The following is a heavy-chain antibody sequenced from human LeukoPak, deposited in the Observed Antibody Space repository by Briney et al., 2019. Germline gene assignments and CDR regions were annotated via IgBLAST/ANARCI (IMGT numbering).Heavy chain of an antibody. CDR2: ISSSSTT. J-gene: IGHJ4*02. Sequence: GGSLILSCAASGFTFSSYSMNWVRQAPGKGLEWVSYISSSSTTYYADSVKGRFTISRDNAKNSLHLQMNSLRAEDSAVYYCARERKTKGRDPLDYWGQGTLVTVSS. V-gene: IGHV3-48*01. D-gene: IGHD3-10*01. CDR1: GFTFSSYS. CDR3: ARERKTKGRDPLDY.